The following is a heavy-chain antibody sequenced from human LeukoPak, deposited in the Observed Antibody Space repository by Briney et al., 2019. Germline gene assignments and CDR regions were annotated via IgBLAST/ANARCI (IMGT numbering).Heavy chain of an antibody. CDR2: ISSSSSYI. J-gene: IGHJ4*02. D-gene: IGHD3-22*01. Sequence: GGSLRLSCAASGFSLSTYWMNWVRQAPGKGLEWVSFISSSSSYIYYADSVKGRFTISRDNAKNSLYVEMNSLRAEDTAVYYCAKESTTYYDNSGSKIDYWGQGTLVTVSS. CDR3: AKESTTYYDNSGSKIDY. V-gene: IGHV3-21*04. CDR1: GFSLSTYW.